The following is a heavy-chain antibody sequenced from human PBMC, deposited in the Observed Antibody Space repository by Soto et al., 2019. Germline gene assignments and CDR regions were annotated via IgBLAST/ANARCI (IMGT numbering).Heavy chain of an antibody. CDR2: VFYSGSA. V-gene: IGHV4-59*01. D-gene: IGHD3-3*01. CDR1: GGSIGTYF. J-gene: IGHJ4*01. Sequence: SETLSLTCTVSGGSIGTYFWSWIRQPPGKGLEWIGYVFYSGSANYNPSLKSRVTMSVDTSKNQFSLTLTSINTAVTAVYYCARSSNCFLSPLDYWG. CDR3: ARSSNCFLSPLDY.